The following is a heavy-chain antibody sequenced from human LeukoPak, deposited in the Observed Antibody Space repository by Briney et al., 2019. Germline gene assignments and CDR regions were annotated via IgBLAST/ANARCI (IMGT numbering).Heavy chain of an antibody. D-gene: IGHD6-13*01. V-gene: IGHV3-23*01. CDR3: AKGLGSGSWPTLYT. CDR2: LRGSGGTT. J-gene: IGHJ5*02. CDR1: GFSLSAYS. Sequence: PGGSLRLSCAASGFSLSAYSMTWVRQPPGKGLEWVSTLRGSGGTTYYADPVKGRFTISRANSKNMLYLQMNSRRAETPALYYFAKGLGSGSWPTLYTWGQGALVTVSS.